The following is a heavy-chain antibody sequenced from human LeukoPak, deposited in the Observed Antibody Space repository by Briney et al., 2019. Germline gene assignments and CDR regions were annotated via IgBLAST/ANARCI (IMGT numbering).Heavy chain of an antibody. CDR2: IYYTGST. CDR3: ARHRRYSSSWYNWFEP. CDR1: GASLSGICYY. J-gene: IGHJ5*02. V-gene: IGHV4-39*01. Sequence: SETLSLTCAVSGASLSGICYYLGWIRQPPGKGLEWIGNIYYTGSTYYNASLQSRVTISIDMSKNQFSLRLNSVSAADTAMYYCARHRRYSSSWYNWFEPWGQGTLVTVSS. D-gene: IGHD6-13*01.